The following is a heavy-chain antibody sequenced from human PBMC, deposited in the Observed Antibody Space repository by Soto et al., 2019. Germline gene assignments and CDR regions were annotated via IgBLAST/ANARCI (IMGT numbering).Heavy chain of an antibody. CDR3: ARDRIAGSKYYYGMDV. D-gene: IGHD6-13*01. J-gene: IGHJ6*02. V-gene: IGHV1-69*01. Sequence: QVQLVQSGAEVKKPGSSVRVSCKASGGTFSSYAISWVRQAPGQGLEWMGGIIPIFGTENYAQKFQGRVTITADESMSTAYMELSSLRSEDTAVYYCARDRIAGSKYYYGMDVWGQGTKVTVSS. CDR2: IIPIFGTE. CDR1: GGTFSSYA.